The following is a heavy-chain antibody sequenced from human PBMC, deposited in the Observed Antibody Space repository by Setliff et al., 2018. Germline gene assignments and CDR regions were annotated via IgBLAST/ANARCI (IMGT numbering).Heavy chain of an antibody. V-gene: IGHV4-61*01. CDR1: GGSISSSSYY. CDR2: IYYSGSA. J-gene: IGHJ1*01. D-gene: IGHD2-21*02. CDR3: ARVYGGYFQ. Sequence: TSETLSLTCTVSGGSISSSSYYWSWIRQPPGEGLEWVGYIYYSGSANYNPSLKSRVTISVDTSKNQFSLKLSSVTAADTAVYYCARVYGGYFQWGHGTLVTVSS.